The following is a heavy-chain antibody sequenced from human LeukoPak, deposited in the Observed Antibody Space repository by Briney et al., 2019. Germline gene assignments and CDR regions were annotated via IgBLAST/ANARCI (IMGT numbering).Heavy chain of an antibody. D-gene: IGHD5-18*01. CDR1: GYSFTSYW. J-gene: IGHJ4*02. CDR2: ICPGDSDT. V-gene: IGHV5-51*01. CDR3: ARNADTAMVGDY. Sequence: GESLKTSCKGSGYSFTSYWIGWVRQMPGKDLEWMGIICPGDSDTRYSPSFQGQVTISADKSISTAYLQWSSLKASDTAMYYCARNADTAMVGDYWGQGTLVTVSS.